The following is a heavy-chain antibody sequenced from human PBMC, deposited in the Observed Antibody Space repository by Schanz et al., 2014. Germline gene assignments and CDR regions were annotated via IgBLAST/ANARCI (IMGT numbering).Heavy chain of an antibody. D-gene: IGHD3-9*01. V-gene: IGHV3-23*01. CDR1: GFTFSTYA. CDR3: AKHVRSLTGNDY. Sequence: EVKLLESGGHLVQPGGSLRLSCVASGFTFSTYAMSWVRQAPGKGPEWVSSLTGSGGGTYYADSVRGRFAISRDNSNNTLYLQMKSLRAEDTAVYYCAKHVRSLTGNDYWGQGTLVTVSS. CDR2: LTGSGGGT. J-gene: IGHJ4*02.